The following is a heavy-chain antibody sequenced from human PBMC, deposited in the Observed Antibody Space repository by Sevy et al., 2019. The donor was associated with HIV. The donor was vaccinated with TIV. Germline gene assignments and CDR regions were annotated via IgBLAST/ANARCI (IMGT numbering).Heavy chain of an antibody. Sequence: GGSLRLSCAASGFTFSDHYMEWVRQAPGKGLEWVGRTRNKADGYTTESAASVKGRFTISRDDSENSLYLQMNSLKTEDTAVYYCSTHAGIAAAGIVFDYWGQGALVTVSS. CDR3: STHAGIAAAGIVFDY. CDR1: GFTFSDHY. V-gene: IGHV3-72*01. D-gene: IGHD6-13*01. CDR2: TRNKADGYTT. J-gene: IGHJ4*02.